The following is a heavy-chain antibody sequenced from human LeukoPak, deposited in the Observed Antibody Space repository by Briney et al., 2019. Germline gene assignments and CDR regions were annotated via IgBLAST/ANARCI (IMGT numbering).Heavy chain of an antibody. CDR1: GFTFSGYW. CDR2: IKQDGSEK. CDR3: AREEKSGPDY. D-gene: IGHD3-3*01. J-gene: IGHJ4*02. Sequence: PGGSLRLSCAASGFTFSGYWMSWVRHAPGKGLEWVANIKQDGSEKYYVDSVKGRFTISRDNAKKSLYLQMNSLRAEDTAVYYCAREEKSGPDYWGEGTLVTVSS. V-gene: IGHV3-7*01.